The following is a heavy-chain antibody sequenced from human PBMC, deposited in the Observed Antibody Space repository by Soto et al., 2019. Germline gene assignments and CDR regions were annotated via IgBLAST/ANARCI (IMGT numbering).Heavy chain of an antibody. CDR2: IYDSGST. CDR3: ARAQPFEFHSWCDP. V-gene: IGHV4-59*13. J-gene: IGHJ5*02. Sequence: QVQLQESGPGLVKSSETLSLTCTVTGGSISSYYWSWIRRPPGKGLEWIGHIYDSGSTNYNPSLASLPTISLHRSTNNFSRKSSSLTAADTAVYYCARAQPFEFHSWCDPWGQSTLVSVSA. CDR1: GGSISSYY. D-gene: IGHD3-10*01.